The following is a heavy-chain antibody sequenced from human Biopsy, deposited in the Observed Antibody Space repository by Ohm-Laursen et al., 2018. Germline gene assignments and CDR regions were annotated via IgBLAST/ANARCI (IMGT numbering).Heavy chain of an antibody. Sequence: SVTASRKTSGYTYSAYGVSWVRQAPGHGLVWKGGIIPMFGTANYAQMFQGRVTISADESTSTSYMELISLTTEDTAIYYCARGPHSGSHSCFDYWGRGTLVTVSS. V-gene: IGHV1-69*13. D-gene: IGHD1-26*01. J-gene: IGHJ4*02. CDR2: IIPMFGTA. CDR1: GYTYSAYG. CDR3: ARGPHSGSHSCFDY.